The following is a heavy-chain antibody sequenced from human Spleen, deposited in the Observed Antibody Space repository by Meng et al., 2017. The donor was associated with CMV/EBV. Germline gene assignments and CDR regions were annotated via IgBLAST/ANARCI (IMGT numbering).Heavy chain of an antibody. CDR3: ARRVGSSGWLDY. J-gene: IGHJ4*02. V-gene: IGHV4-61*01. D-gene: IGHD6-19*01. CDR1: GGSVSSDSYY. Sequence: TVSGGSVSSDSYYWSWIRQPPGKGLEWIGYIYYSGSTNHNPSLKSRVTISVDTSKNQFSLKLSSVTTADTAVYYCARRVGSSGWLDYWGQGALVTVSS. CDR2: IYYSGST.